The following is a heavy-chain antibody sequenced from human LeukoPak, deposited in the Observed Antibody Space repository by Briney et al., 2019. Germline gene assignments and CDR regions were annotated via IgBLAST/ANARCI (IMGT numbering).Heavy chain of an antibody. Sequence: PGGSLRLSCAASGFTFSSYSMNWVRQAPGKGLECVSSISSSSSYIYYADSVKGRFTISRDNAKNSLYLQMNSMRAEDTAVYYCAVPSGSYYGGDAFDIWGQGTMVTVSS. CDR3: AVPSGSYYGGDAFDI. CDR2: ISSSSSYI. CDR1: GFTFSSYS. V-gene: IGHV3-21*01. J-gene: IGHJ3*02. D-gene: IGHD1-26*01.